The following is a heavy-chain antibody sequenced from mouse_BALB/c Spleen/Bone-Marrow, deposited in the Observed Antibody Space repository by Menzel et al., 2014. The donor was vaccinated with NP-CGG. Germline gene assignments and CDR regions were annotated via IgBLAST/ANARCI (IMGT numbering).Heavy chain of an antibody. CDR2: IYPGSGST. CDR3: ARYYDYDWYFDV. Sequence: QVHVKQSGPELVKPGASVKMSCKASGYTFTDYVISWVKQRTGQGLEWIGEIYPGSGSTYYNKKFKGKATLTADKSSNTAYMQLSSLTSEDSAVYFCARYYDYDWYFDVWGAGTTVAVSS. CDR1: GYTFTDYV. D-gene: IGHD2-4*01. J-gene: IGHJ1*01. V-gene: IGHV1-77*01.